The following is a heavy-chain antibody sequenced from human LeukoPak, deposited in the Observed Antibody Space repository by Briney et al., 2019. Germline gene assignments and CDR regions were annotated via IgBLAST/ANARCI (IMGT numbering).Heavy chain of an antibody. CDR1: GFSFSTYW. V-gene: IGHV3-7*01. J-gene: IGHJ4*02. CDR2: INQGGSVR. D-gene: IGHD6-13*01. CDR3: ARDPESSSFDL. Sequence: GGSLRLSCAASGFSFSTYWMSWVRQTPEKGLEFVANINQGGSVRNYMDSLKGRCTISRDDAKKSLYLEINSLRADDAAVYYCARDPESSSFDLWGRGALVTVSS.